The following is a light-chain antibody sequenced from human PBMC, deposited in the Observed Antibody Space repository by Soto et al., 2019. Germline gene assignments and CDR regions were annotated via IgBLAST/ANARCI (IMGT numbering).Light chain of an antibody. CDR2: GAS. CDR1: QSVSSN. V-gene: IGKV3-15*01. Sequence: EIVMTQSPATLSVSPGERATLSCRANQSVSSNLAWYQQKPGQAPRLLIYGASTRATGIPARFSGSGSGTEFTLTISSLQSEDFAVYYCQQYNNGPPLTFGGGTKVEIK. J-gene: IGKJ4*01. CDR3: QQYNNGPPLT.